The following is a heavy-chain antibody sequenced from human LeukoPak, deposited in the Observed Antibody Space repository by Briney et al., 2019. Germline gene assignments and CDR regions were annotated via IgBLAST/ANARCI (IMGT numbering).Heavy chain of an antibody. D-gene: IGHD3-22*01. CDR3: ARARGYYDSSGYYYSWYFDL. V-gene: IGHV3-7*01. CDR2: IKQGGSEK. J-gene: IGHJ2*01. CDR1: GITFSNYW. Sequence: TGGSLRLSCAASGITFSNYWMSWVRQAPGKGLEWVANIKQGGSEKYYVDSVKGRFTISRDNAKNSLYLQMNSLRAEDTAVYYCARARGYYDSSGYYYSWYFDLWGRGTLVTVSS.